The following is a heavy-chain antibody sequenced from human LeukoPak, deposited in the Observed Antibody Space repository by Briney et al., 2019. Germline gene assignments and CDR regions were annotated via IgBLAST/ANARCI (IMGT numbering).Heavy chain of an antibody. Sequence: GGSLRLSCAASGFTFSAYNMIWVRQAPGKGLEWLSYISGSSSAIYYADSVKGRFTISRDNSKNTLYVQVNSLGTEDTAAYYCARGSYYDSSGSFYFDYWGQGTLVTVSS. CDR3: ARGSYYDSSGSFYFDY. CDR2: ISGSSSAI. D-gene: IGHD3-22*01. CDR1: GFTFSAYN. V-gene: IGHV3-48*01. J-gene: IGHJ4*02.